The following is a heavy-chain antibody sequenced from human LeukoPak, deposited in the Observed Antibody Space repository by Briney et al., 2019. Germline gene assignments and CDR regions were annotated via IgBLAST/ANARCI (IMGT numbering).Heavy chain of an antibody. J-gene: IGHJ6*02. CDR2: INPNSGGT. Sequence: GASVKVSCKASGYTFTGYYMHWVRQAPGQGLEWMGWINPNSGGTNYAQKFQGRVTMTRDTSISTAYMELGRLRSDDTAVYYCARDGYSSSWYYYYGMDVWGQGATVSVSS. CDR1: GYTFTGYY. V-gene: IGHV1-2*02. D-gene: IGHD6-13*01. CDR3: ARDGYSSSWYYYYGMDV.